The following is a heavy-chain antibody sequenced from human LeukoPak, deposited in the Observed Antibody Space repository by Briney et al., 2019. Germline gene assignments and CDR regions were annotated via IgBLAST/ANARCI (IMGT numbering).Heavy chain of an antibody. CDR2: IYYSGST. D-gene: IGHD5-24*01. CDR3: ARDSDGYNSKYGTDV. CDR1: GGSISSGAYY. Sequence: SETLSLTCTVSGGSISSGAYYWSWIRQPPGKGLEWIGYIYYSGSTNYNPSLKSRVTISVDTSKNQFSLKLSSVTAADTAVYYCARDSDGYNSKYGTDVWGQGTTVTVSS. J-gene: IGHJ6*02. V-gene: IGHV4-61*08.